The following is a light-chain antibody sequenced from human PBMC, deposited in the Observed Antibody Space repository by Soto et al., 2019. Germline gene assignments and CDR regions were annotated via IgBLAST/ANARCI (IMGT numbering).Light chain of an antibody. V-gene: IGKV3-11*01. J-gene: IGKJ4*01. CDR3: QQRRVWPLT. CDR1: QSVNNY. Sequence: VLTQSPAILSLSQGERATLSCRASQSVNNYLAWYQQKPGQAPRLLIYDSSNRATGIPARFSASGSGTDFTLTISSLEPEDFAVYYCQQRRVWPLTFGGGTKVEIK. CDR2: DSS.